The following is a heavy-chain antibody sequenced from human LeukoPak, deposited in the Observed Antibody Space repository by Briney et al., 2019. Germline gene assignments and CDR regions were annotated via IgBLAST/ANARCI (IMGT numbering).Heavy chain of an antibody. CDR1: GFTFSNYW. CDR3: ARDIVAVAGAFDY. Sequence: GGSLRLSCAASGFTFSNYWMTWVRQAPGKGLEWVANIKRDGSEKYYVDSVKGRFTISRDNAKNSLYLQMNSLRAEDTAVYYCARDIVAVAGAFDYWGQGTLVTVSS. D-gene: IGHD6-19*01. J-gene: IGHJ4*02. V-gene: IGHV3-7*01. CDR2: IKRDGSEK.